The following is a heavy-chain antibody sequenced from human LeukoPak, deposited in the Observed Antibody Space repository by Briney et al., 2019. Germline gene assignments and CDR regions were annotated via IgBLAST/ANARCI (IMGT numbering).Heavy chain of an antibody. J-gene: IGHJ6*02. Sequence: GGSLRLSCTVSGFTVSTTLMDWVRQAPGKGLEWVSLIYDDGRTVYADSVRGRFTISRDTSKNTVDLQMNSLRAEDSAIYYCARDLPFSAAAGTDGMDVWGQGTTVTVSS. D-gene: IGHD6-13*01. CDR2: IYDDGRT. CDR1: GFTVSTTL. CDR3: ARDLPFSAAAGTDGMDV. V-gene: IGHV3-53*05.